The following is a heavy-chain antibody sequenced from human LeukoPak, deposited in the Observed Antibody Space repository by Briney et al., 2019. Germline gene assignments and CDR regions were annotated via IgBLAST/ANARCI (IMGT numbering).Heavy chain of an antibody. D-gene: IGHD4-17*01. V-gene: IGHV4-39*01. J-gene: IGHJ4*02. CDR3: ASYGDYFGAYYFDY. CDR1: GGSISSSSYY. CDR2: IYYSGST. Sequence: PSETLSLTCTVSGGSISSSSYYWGWIRQPPGKGLEWIGSIYYSGSTYYNPSLKSRVTISVDTSKNQFSLKLSSVTAADTAVYYCASYGDYFGAYYFDYWGQGTLVTVSS.